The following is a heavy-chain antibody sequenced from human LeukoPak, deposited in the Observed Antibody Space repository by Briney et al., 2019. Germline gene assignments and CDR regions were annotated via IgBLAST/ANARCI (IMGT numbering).Heavy chain of an antibody. CDR2: IYYSGST. D-gene: IGHD6-13*01. CDR1: GGSISSSNYY. CDR3: ARAGYSSSWYLGNDY. J-gene: IGHJ4*02. Sequence: SETLSLTCTVSGGSISSSNYYWVWIRLPPGKGLEWIGSIYYSGSTYYNPSLKSRVTISVDTSKNQFSLKLSSVTAADTAVYYCARAGYSSSWYLGNDYWGQGTLVTVSS. V-gene: IGHV4-39*07.